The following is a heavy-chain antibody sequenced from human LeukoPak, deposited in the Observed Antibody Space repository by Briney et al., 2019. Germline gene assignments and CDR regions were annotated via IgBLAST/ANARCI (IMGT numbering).Heavy chain of an antibody. Sequence: PSETLSLTCTVSGGSISSGDYYWSWIRQPPGKGLEWIGYIYYSGSTYYNPSLKSRVTISVDTSKNQFSLKLSSVTAADTAVYYCARGDYDYVWGSYPLSYWGQGTLVTVSS. CDR3: ARGDYDYVWGSYPLSY. J-gene: IGHJ4*02. CDR1: GGSISSGDYY. D-gene: IGHD3-16*02. V-gene: IGHV4-30-4*01. CDR2: IYYSGST.